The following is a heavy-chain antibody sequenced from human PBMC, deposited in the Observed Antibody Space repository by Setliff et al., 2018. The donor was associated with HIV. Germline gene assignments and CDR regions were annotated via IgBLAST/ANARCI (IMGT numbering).Heavy chain of an antibody. V-gene: IGHV1-46*01. CDR1: GYTFSSYY. D-gene: IGHD3-9*01. Sequence: ASVKVSCKASGYTFSSYYMHWVRQAPGQGLEWMGIINPSGGSTSYAQKFQGRVTMTRDTSTSTVYMELSSLRSEDTAVYYCARDYDILTGYTDYYYMDVWGKGTTVTVS. CDR2: INPSGGST. J-gene: IGHJ6*03. CDR3: ARDYDILTGYTDYYYMDV.